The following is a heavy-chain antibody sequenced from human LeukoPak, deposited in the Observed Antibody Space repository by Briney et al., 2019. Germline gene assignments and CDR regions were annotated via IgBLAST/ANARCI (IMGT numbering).Heavy chain of an antibody. D-gene: IGHD2-15*01. J-gene: IGHJ4*02. CDR1: GGSMSSSNNY. Sequence: SETLSLTCTVSGGSMSSSNNYWNWIRQPAGKGLEWIGRIYSSGTTTYNPSLKGRVTISLDTSKNQFSLKLTSVTAADTAVYYCARIFCSGGNCYHFDYWGQGTLVTVSS. CDR2: IYSSGTT. V-gene: IGHV4-61*02. CDR3: ARIFCSGGNCYHFDY.